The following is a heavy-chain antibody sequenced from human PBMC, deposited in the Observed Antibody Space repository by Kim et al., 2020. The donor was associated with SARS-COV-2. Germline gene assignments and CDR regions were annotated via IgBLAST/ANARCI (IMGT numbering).Heavy chain of an antibody. Sequence: DSVRGRFTISRDTSNNTLYLQMNSLRAEDTAVYYCAKDYGSGSYYPLGYWGQGTLVTVSS. J-gene: IGHJ4*02. D-gene: IGHD3-10*01. CDR3: AKDYGSGSYYPLGY. V-gene: IGHV3-30*02.